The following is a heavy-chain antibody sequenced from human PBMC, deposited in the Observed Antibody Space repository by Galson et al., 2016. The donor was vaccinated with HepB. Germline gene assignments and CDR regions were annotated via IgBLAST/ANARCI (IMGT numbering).Heavy chain of an antibody. Sequence: SVKVSCKASGYTFTNYGISWVRQAPGQGLEWMGWISINNGYTRYAQKLQGRVTMTTDTSTATAYMELWSLGSDDTAVYYCARAQRTVTTVLPPGFDPWGQGTLVTVSS. D-gene: IGHD4-17*01. V-gene: IGHV1-18*01. CDR1: GYTFTNYG. CDR2: ISINNGYT. J-gene: IGHJ5*02. CDR3: ARAQRTVTTVLPPGFDP.